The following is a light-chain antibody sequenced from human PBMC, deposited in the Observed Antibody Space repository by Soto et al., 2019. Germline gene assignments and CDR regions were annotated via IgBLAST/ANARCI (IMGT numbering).Light chain of an antibody. CDR3: QQYNSYPWT. J-gene: IGKJ1*01. V-gene: IGKV1-5*01. CDR1: QTISSW. CDR2: DAS. Sequence: DIQMTQSHSTLSGSVGDRVTIPCRASQTISSWLAWYQQKPGKAPKLLIYDASSLESGVPSRFSGSGSGTEFTLTISSLQPDDFATYYCQQYNSYPWTFGQGTKVDIK.